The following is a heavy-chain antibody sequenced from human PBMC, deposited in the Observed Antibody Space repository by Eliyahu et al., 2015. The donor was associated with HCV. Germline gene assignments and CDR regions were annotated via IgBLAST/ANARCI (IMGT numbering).Heavy chain of an antibody. CDR1: GFTVXSNY. CDR3: ARGPPYYYDSSGLIDY. J-gene: IGHJ4*02. CDR2: IYSGGST. D-gene: IGHD3-22*01. V-gene: IGHV3-66*01. Sequence: EVQLVESGGSLVQPGGSLRLSCAASGFTVXSNYMSWVRQAPGKGLEWVSVIYSGGSTYYADSVKGRFTISRDNSKNTLYLQMNSLRAEDTAVYYCARGPPYYYDSSGLIDYWGQGTLVTVSS.